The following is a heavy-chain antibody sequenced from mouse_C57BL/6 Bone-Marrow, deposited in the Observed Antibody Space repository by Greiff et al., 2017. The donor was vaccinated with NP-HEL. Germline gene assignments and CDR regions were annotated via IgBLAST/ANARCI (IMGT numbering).Heavy chain of an antibody. V-gene: IGHV1-61*01. D-gene: IGHD2-2*01. Sequence: QVQLQQPGAELVRPGSSVKLSCKASGYTFTSYWMDWVKQRPGQGLEWIGNIYPSDSETRYNQKFKDKATLTVDKSSSTAYMQLSSLTSEDSAVYYCALYYGYEEAMDYWGQGTSVTVSS. CDR2: IYPSDSET. J-gene: IGHJ4*01. CDR1: GYTFTSYW. CDR3: ALYYGYEEAMDY.